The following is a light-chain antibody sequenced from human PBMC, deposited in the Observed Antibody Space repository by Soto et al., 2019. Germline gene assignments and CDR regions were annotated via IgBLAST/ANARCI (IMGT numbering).Light chain of an antibody. CDR2: EVS. J-gene: IGLJ1*01. V-gene: IGLV2-14*01. CDR3: SSYTSSSTLAYV. CDR1: SSDVGAYNY. Sequence: QSALTQPDSVSASPGQSITISCTGTSSDVGAYNYVSWYQQHPGKAPKLMIYEVSNRPSGVSNRFSGSKSGSTASLTISGLQAEDEADYYCSSYTSSSTLAYVFGSGTTLTVL.